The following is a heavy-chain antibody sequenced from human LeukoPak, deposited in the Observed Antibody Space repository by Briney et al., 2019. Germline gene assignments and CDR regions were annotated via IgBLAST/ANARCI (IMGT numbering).Heavy chain of an antibody. CDR1: GFTFSSYW. CDR3: ARDLSSGSYWEWYFDY. CDR2: MKQDGSEK. J-gene: IGHJ4*02. D-gene: IGHD1-26*01. Sequence: GGSLRLSCAASGFTFSSYWMSWVRQAPGKGLEWVANMKQDGSEKYYVDSVKGRFTISRDNAKNSLYLQMNSLRAEDTAVYYCARDLSSGSYWEWYFDYWCQGTLVTVSS. V-gene: IGHV3-7*05.